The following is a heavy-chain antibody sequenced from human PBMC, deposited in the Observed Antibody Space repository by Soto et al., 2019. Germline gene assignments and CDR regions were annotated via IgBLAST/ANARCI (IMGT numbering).Heavy chain of an antibody. CDR1: GGSISSSSYY. CDR3: ARQELELRGLVYYCYGMDV. V-gene: IGHV4-39*01. D-gene: IGHD1-7*01. CDR2: IYYSGST. Sequence: PSETLSLTCTVSGGSISSSSYYWGWIRQPPGKGLEWIGSIYYSGSTYYNPSLRSRVTISVDTSKNQFSLKLSSVTAADTAVYYCARQELELRGLVYYCYGMDVWGQGTTVTVSS. J-gene: IGHJ6*02.